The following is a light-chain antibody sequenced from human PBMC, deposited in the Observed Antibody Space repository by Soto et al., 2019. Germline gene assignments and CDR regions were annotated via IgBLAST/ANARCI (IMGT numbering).Light chain of an antibody. CDR2: AAS. CDR3: QQYNNWPRT. Sequence: DIRMTQSPSSLSASIGDRVTITCRASQGISNDLGWYQQKPGLAPKRLISAASTLQSGVPSRFRGSGSGTEFSLTISGLQTEDIAVYYCQQYNNWPRTFGQGTKVDIK. V-gene: IGKV1-17*01. J-gene: IGKJ1*01. CDR1: QGISND.